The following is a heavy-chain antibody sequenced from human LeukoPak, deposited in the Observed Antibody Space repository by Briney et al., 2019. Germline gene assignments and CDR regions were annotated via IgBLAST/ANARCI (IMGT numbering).Heavy chain of an antibody. CDR2: ISAYNGNT. Sequence: GESLKISCKGSGYTFTSYGISWVRQAPGQGLEWMGWISAYNGNTNYAQKLQGRVTMTTDTSTSTAYMELRSLRSDDTAVYYCAREYYYDSSGYHPLDYWGQGTLVTVSS. D-gene: IGHD3-22*01. CDR1: GYTFTSYG. CDR3: AREYYYDSSGYHPLDY. J-gene: IGHJ4*02. V-gene: IGHV1-18*01.